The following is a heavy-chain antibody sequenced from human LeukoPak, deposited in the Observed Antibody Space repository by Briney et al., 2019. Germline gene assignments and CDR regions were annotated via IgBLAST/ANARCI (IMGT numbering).Heavy chain of an antibody. J-gene: IGHJ3*02. CDR2: ISGSGGST. CDR1: GFTFSSYA. Sequence: GGSLRLSCAASGFTFSSYAMSWVRQAPGKGLEWGSAISGSGGSTYYADSVKGRFTISRDNFKNTLYLQVNSLRAEDTAVYYCAKDRGYYYGSGSADDAFDIWGQGTMVTVSS. D-gene: IGHD3-10*01. V-gene: IGHV3-23*01. CDR3: AKDRGYYYGSGSADDAFDI.